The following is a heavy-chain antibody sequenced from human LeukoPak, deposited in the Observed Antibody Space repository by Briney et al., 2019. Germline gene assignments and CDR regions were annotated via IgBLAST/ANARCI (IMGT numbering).Heavy chain of an antibody. D-gene: IGHD4-17*01. V-gene: IGHV3-23*01. CDR1: RFXFDSYT. CDR2: ITNTGGTT. Sequence: PGGSLRLSCAASRFXFDSYTINWVRQAPGKGLQWVSGITNTGGTTYHADSVKGRFTISRDNSKNTLYLQMNSLRAEDTAVYYCAKAVMTTGLMDVWGQGTTVTVSS. CDR3: AKAVMTTGLMDV. J-gene: IGHJ6*02.